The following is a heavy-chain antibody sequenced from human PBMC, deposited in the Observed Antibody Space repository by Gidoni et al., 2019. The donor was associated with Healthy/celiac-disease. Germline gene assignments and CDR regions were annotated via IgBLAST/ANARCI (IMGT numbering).Heavy chain of an antibody. J-gene: IGHJ6*03. V-gene: IGHV1-2*02. D-gene: IGHD2-2*02. CDR2: SNPNSGGT. CDR1: GYTLTGYY. CDR3: ARGQLLHRYYYYMDV. Sequence: QVQLVQPGAAVKKPGASVKVSCKASGYTLTGYYMPWVRQAPGQGLEWMGWSNPNSGGTNYAQKFQGRVTMTRDTSISTAYMELSRLRSDDTAVYYCARGQLLHRYYYYMDVWGKGTTVTVSS.